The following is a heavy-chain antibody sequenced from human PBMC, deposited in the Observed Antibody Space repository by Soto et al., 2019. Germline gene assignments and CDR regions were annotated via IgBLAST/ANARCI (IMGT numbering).Heavy chain of an antibody. CDR3: ARRRIYDFWSGYYLWTGYFDY. CDR2: IYYSGST. D-gene: IGHD3-3*01. V-gene: IGHV4-59*04. J-gene: IGHJ4*02. CDR1: GGSISNFY. Sequence: SETLSLTCTVSGGSISNFYWSWIRPPPGKGLEWIGNIYYSGSTYYNPSLKSRVTISVDTSKNQFSLKLSSVTAADTAVYYCARRRIYDFWSGYYLWTGYFDYWGQGTLVTVSS.